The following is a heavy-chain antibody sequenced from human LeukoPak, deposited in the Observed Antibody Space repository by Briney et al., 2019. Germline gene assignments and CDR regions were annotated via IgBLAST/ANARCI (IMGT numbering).Heavy chain of an antibody. Sequence: PAVTLTLSCAASGFTFTDSNMTWVRQAPGQGLEWVSYISGSSDDTNYAVSVRGRFTISRDNAKNSLYLQMNSLRVEDTAVYYCARDPRTVQIWGQGTLVTVSS. CDR1: GFTFTDSN. V-gene: IGHV3-11*06. CDR3: ARDPRTVQI. D-gene: IGHD1-1*01. J-gene: IGHJ4*02. CDR2: ISGSSDDT.